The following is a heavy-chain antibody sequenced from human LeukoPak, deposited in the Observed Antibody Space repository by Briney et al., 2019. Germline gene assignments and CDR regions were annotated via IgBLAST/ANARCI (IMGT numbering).Heavy chain of an antibody. CDR3: ARDHRVLWFGE. V-gene: IGHV3-74*01. D-gene: IGHD3-10*01. CDR2: INSDGSST. Sequence: PGGTLRLSCAASGFTFSSYGMSWVRQAPGKGLVWVSRINSDGSSTSYADSVKGRFTISRDNAKNTLYLQMNSLRAEDTAVYYCARDHRVLWFGEWGQGTLVTVSS. J-gene: IGHJ4*02. CDR1: GFTFSSYG.